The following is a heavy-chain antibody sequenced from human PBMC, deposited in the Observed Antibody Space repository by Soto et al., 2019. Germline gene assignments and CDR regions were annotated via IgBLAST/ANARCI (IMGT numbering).Heavy chain of an antibody. V-gene: IGHV1-2*04. CDR2: INPNSGGT. Sequence: GASVKVSCKASGYTFTGYYMHWVRQAPGQGLEWMGWINPNSGGTIYAQKFQGWVTMTRDTSISTAYMELSRLRSDDTAVYYCAVHYDILTGYRVYWGQGTLVTVSS. CDR1: GYTFTGYY. CDR3: AVHYDILTGYRVY. J-gene: IGHJ4*02. D-gene: IGHD3-9*01.